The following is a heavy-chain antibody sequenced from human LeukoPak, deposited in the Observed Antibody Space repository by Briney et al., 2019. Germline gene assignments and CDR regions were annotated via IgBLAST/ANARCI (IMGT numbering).Heavy chain of an antibody. CDR2: IKSKTDGGTP. CDR1: GFTFSNAW. J-gene: IGHJ5*02. D-gene: IGHD2-2*01. Sequence: GGSLRLSCAASGFTFSNAWMSWVRQAPGKGLEWVGRIKSKTDGGTPDYAAPVKGRFTISRDDSKNTLYLQMNSLKTEDTAVYYCTTDVVDIVVVPLSWGQGTLVTVSS. CDR3: TTDVVDIVVVPLS. V-gene: IGHV3-15*01.